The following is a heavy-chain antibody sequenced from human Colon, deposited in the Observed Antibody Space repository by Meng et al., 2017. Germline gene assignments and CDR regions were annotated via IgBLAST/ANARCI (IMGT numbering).Heavy chain of an antibody. CDR3: ASRGFSYGYVSF. CDR2: IYHSGNT. V-gene: IGHV4-4*02. Sequence: VQLQGSGPGLVKPSGTLSLTCAVSGGSISNSNWWRWVRQSTGKGLEWIGEIYHSGNTNYNPSLKSRVTISVDKSKNQFSLKVSSVTAADTAVYYCASRGFSYGYVSFWGQGTLVTVSS. D-gene: IGHD5-18*01. CDR1: GGSISNSNW. J-gene: IGHJ4*02.